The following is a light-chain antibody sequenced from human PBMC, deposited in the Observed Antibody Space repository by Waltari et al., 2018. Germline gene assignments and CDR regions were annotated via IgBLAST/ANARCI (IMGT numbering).Light chain of an antibody. CDR2: WAS. J-gene: IGKJ3*01. V-gene: IGKV4-1*01. CDR3: QQYDNTRGVT. Sequence: DIVITQSPDSLAVSLGERATINCKSRQSVLYSSNNKNYLAWYQQKPGQPPKLLIYWASTRESGVSDRFSGSGSGTDFTLTISSLQAEDVAVYYCQQYDNTRGVTFGPGTKVDIK. CDR1: QSVLYSSNNKNY.